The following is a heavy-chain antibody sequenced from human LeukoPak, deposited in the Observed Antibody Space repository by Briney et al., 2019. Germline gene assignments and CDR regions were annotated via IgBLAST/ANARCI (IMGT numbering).Heavy chain of an antibody. CDR2: IIGIGSST. CDR3: AKDRAQQLVLGF. V-gene: IGHV3-23*01. J-gene: IGHJ4*02. CDR1: GFTFSGYA. D-gene: IGHD6-13*01. Sequence: GGSLRLSCAASGFTFSGYAMSWVRQAPGKGLEWVSAIIGIGSSTYYADSVKGRSTISRDNSKNTLFLKMNSLRAEDTAVYYCAKDRAQQLVLGFWGQGTLVTVSS.